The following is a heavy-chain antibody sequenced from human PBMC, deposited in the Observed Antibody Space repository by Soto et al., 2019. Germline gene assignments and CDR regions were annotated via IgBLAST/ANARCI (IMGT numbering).Heavy chain of an antibody. Sequence: GASVKVSSKASGYTYTGYYMHWVRQAPGQGIERMGWINPNSGGTNYAQKSQGWVTMTRDTSISTAYMELSRLRSDDTAVYYCAKGRDASSSIFGNYYYYGMDVWGQGTTVTVSS. J-gene: IGHJ6*02. CDR2: INPNSGGT. CDR3: AKGRDASSSIFGNYYYYGMDV. V-gene: IGHV1-2*04. D-gene: IGHD6-6*01. CDR1: GYTYTGYY.